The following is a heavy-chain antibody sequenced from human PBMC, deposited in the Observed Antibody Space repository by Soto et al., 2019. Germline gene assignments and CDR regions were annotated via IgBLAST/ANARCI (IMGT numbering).Heavy chain of an antibody. CDR1: GYSFTSYW. J-gene: IGHJ4*02. D-gene: IGHD6-19*01. Sequence: EVQLVRSGAEVKKPGESLRISCKGSGYSFTSYWISWVRQMPGKGLEWMGRIDPSDSYTNYSPSFQGHVTISADKSISTAYLQWSSLKASDTAMYYCARLAMWSRYSSGGFDYWGQGTLVTVSS. CDR3: ARLAMWSRYSSGGFDY. CDR2: IDPSDSYT. V-gene: IGHV5-10-1*01.